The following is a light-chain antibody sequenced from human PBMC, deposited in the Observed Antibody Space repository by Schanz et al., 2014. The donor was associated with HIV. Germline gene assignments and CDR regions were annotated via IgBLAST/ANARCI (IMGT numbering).Light chain of an antibody. CDR2: QAS. Sequence: DIQMTQSPSTLSASVGDRVSMTCRSSQTISSELAWYQQKPGKAPNLLIYQASILESGIPSRFSGSGSGTDFTLTISGLQSEDFAIYYCQQYKSYPITFGQETRLEIK. CDR3: QQYKSYPIT. CDR1: QTISSE. V-gene: IGKV1-5*03. J-gene: IGKJ5*01.